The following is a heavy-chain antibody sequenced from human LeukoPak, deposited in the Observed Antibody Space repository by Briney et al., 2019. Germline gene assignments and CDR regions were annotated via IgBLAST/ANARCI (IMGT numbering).Heavy chain of an antibody. CDR1: GFTFSSYG. CDR2: ISFDASNK. Sequence: GRSLRLSCAASGFTFSSYGMHWVRQAPGKGLEWVTFISFDASNKYYADSVKGRFTISRDNSKNTLYLQMNSLRAEDTAVYYCAKDVDPFGSGSYVEGFDYWGQGTLVTVSS. J-gene: IGHJ4*02. D-gene: IGHD3-10*01. V-gene: IGHV3-30*18. CDR3: AKDVDPFGSGSYVEGFDY.